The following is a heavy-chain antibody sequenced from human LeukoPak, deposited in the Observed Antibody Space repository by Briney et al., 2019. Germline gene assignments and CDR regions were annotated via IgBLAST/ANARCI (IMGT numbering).Heavy chain of an antibody. V-gene: IGHV1-18*01. CDR2: ISADYGKT. Sequence: ASVKVSCKASGYTFIYYGVSWVRQAPGQRPEWMGWISADYGKTNYAPKLQDRITLTTDTSTSTAYMELRSLRSDDTAVYYCARVACSGDSRYSHEYWGQGTQVTVSS. CDR3: ARVACSGDSRYSHEY. J-gene: IGHJ4*02. D-gene: IGHD2-15*01. CDR1: GYTFIYYG.